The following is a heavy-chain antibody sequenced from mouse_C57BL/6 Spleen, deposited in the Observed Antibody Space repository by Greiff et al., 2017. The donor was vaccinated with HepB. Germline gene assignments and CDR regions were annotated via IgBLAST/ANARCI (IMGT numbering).Heavy chain of an antibody. CDR3: AREAGYYDGSSHYYAMDY. J-gene: IGHJ4*01. CDR1: GYAFSSSW. D-gene: IGHD1-1*01. V-gene: IGHV1-82*01. CDR2: IYPGDGDT. Sequence: VQLQQSGPELVKPGASVKISCKASGYAFSSSWMNWVKQRPGKGLEWIGRIYPGDGDTNYNGKFKGKATLTADKSSSTAYMQLSSLTSEDSAVYFCAREAGYYDGSSHYYAMDYWGQGTSVTVSS.